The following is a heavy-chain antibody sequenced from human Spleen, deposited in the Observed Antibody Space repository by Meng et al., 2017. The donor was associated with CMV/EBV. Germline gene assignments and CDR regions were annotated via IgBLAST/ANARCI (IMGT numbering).Heavy chain of an antibody. Sequence: GSLRLSCAVYGGSFSTYYWTWIRQPPRKGLEWIGEINHSGSTNYNPSLESRVTISLDTTNNQFSLKLNSVTAADTAVYYCARGESYDILTGYYPLIGAFDIWGQGKMVTVSS. CDR2: INHSGST. CDR3: ARGESYDILTGYYPLIGAFDI. V-gene: IGHV4-34*01. CDR1: GGSFSTYY. J-gene: IGHJ3*02. D-gene: IGHD3-9*01.